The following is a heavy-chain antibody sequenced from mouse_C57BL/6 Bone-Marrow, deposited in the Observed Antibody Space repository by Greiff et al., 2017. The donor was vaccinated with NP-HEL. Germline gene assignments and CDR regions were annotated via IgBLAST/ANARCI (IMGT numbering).Heavy chain of an antibody. CDR3: ARWIYYEYVFNY. D-gene: IGHD2-4*01. CDR2: IYPGDGDT. J-gene: IGHJ2*01. CDR1: GYAFSSSW. V-gene: IGHV1-82*01. Sequence: QVQLQQSGPELVKPGASVKISCKASGYAFSSSWMNWVKQRPGKGLEWIGRIYPGDGDTNYIGKFKGKATLTADKSSSTAYMQLSSLTSEDSAVYIGARWIYYEYVFNYWGQGTTLTVSS.